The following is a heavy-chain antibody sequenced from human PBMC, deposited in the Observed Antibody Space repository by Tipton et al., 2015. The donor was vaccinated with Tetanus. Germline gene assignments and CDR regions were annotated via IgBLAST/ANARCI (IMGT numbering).Heavy chain of an antibody. CDR3: ARDGVGSSLRFDI. J-gene: IGHJ3*02. V-gene: IGHV4-30-2*01. D-gene: IGHD1-26*01. Sequence: TLSLTCAVSGGSISSGGYSWSWIRQPPGKGLEWIGYIYHSGSTYYNPSLKSRVTISVDISKNQFSLKLSSVTAADTAVYYCARDGVGSSLRFDIWGQGTMVTVSS. CDR1: GGSISSGGYS. CDR2: IYHSGST.